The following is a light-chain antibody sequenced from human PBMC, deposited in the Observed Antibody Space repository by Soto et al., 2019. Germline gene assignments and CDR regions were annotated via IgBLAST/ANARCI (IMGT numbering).Light chain of an antibody. CDR1: QRISSW. CDR2: KAS. V-gene: IGKV1-5*03. Sequence: DIQMTQSPSTLSASAGDRVTITCRASQRISSWLAWYQQKPGKAPKLLIYKASTLESGVPSRFSGSGSGTDFTLTISCLQSEDFATYYCQQYYSYPPTFGQGTRLEIK. CDR3: QQYYSYPPT. J-gene: IGKJ5*01.